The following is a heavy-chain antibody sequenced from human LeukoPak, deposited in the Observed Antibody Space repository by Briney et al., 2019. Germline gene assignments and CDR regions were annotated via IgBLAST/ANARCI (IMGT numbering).Heavy chain of an antibody. D-gene: IGHD5-12*01. CDR2: TSYDESNK. J-gene: IGHJ4*02. Sequence: GGSLRLSCAASGFTFSHYAMHWVRQAPGKGLVWVAVTSYDESNKYYAESVKGRFTISRDNSKNTLYLHMNSLTPEDTAMFYCARARSGGYKNVWRLDDWGQGTLVTASS. CDR1: GFTFSHYA. V-gene: IGHV3-30-3*01. CDR3: ARARSGGYKNVWRLDD.